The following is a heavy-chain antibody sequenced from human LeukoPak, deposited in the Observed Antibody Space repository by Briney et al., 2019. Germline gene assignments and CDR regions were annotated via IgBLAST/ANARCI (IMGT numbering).Heavy chain of an antibody. Sequence: SETQSLTCTVSGGSISSGSYYWSWIRQPAGKGLEWIGRIYTSGSTNYNPSLKSRVTISVDMSKNQFSLKLSSVTAADTAVYYCARTYSSGWYGEHLDYWGQGTLVTVSS. D-gene: IGHD6-19*01. CDR1: GGSISSGSYY. V-gene: IGHV4-61*02. CDR3: ARTYSSGWYGEHLDY. CDR2: IYTSGST. J-gene: IGHJ4*02.